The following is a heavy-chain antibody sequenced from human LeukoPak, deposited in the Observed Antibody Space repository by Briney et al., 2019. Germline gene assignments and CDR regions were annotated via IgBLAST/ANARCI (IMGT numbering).Heavy chain of an antibody. D-gene: IGHD3-3*01. Sequence: NSSETLSLTCTVSGGSISSGGYYWSWFRQPPGKGLEWMGEINHSGSTNYNPSLKSRVTISVDTSKNQFSLKLSSVTAADAAVYYCARGRPITIFGVANPFDYWGQGTLVTVSS. V-gene: IGHV4-39*07. CDR2: INHSGST. J-gene: IGHJ4*02. CDR3: ARGRPITIFGVANPFDY. CDR1: GGSISSGGYY.